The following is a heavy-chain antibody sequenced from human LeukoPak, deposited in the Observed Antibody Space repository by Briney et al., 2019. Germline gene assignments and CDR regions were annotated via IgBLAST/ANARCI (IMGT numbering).Heavy chain of an antibody. J-gene: IGHJ4*02. CDR1: GFTFSSYE. Sequence: GGSLRLSCAASGFTFSSYEMNWVRQAPGKGLEWVSDISSSGTTIHYADSVKGRYTISRDNAKNSLYLQMSSLRAEDTAVYYCARGLDDGYSYGLDYWGQGTLVTVSS. CDR2: ISSSGTTI. D-gene: IGHD5-18*01. CDR3: ARGLDDGYSYGLDY. V-gene: IGHV3-48*03.